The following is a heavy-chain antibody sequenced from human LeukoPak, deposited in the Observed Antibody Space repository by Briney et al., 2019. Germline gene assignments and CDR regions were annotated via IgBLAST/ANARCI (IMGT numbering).Heavy chain of an antibody. D-gene: IGHD3-22*01. V-gene: IGHV3-74*01. CDR2: INSDGSST. J-gene: IGHJ3*02. CDR1: GLTFSSYW. CDR3: ARNYYDSSGLDAFDI. Sequence: GGSLRLSCAVSGLTFSSYWMHWVRQAPGEGLVWVSRINSDGSSTNYADSVKGRFTISRDNAKNSLYLQMNSLRAEDTAVYYCARNYYDSSGLDAFDIWGQGTMVTVSS.